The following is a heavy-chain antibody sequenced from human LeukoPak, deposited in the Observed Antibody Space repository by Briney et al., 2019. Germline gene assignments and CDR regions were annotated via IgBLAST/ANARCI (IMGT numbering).Heavy chain of an antibody. Sequence: MSSETLSLTCTVSGGSISSSSYYWGWIRQPPGKGLEWIGSIYYSGSTYYNPSLKSRVTISVDTSKNQFSLKLSSVTAADTAVYYCARDPAGYSSGWSSDYWGQGTLVTVSS. D-gene: IGHD6-19*01. J-gene: IGHJ4*02. CDR3: ARDPAGYSSGWSSDY. CDR1: GGSISSSSYY. V-gene: IGHV4-39*07. CDR2: IYYSGST.